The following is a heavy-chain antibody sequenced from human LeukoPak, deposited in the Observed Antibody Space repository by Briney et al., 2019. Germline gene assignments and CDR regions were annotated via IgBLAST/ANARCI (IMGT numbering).Heavy chain of an antibody. CDR3: ARWELSGRVMERLSWIDH. Sequence: GGSLRLSCAASGFTFDDFGMTWVRQAPGKGPEWVSGINWNGGGTGYADSVKGRFTISRDNAIKILYLQMNSLRVEDTAVYYCARWELSGRVMERLSWIDHWGQGALVTVSS. J-gene: IGHJ4*02. D-gene: IGHD3-16*02. CDR1: GFTFDDFG. CDR2: INWNGGGT. V-gene: IGHV3-20*04.